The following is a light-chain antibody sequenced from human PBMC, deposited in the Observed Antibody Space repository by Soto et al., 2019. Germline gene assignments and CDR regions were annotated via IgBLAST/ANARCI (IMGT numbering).Light chain of an antibody. CDR1: SSDVGSYNL. V-gene: IGLV2-23*02. CDR2: EVS. CDR3: CSYAGSSTV. Sequence: QSVLTQPASVSGSPGQSITISCTGTSSDVGSYNLVSWYQQHPGKAPKLMICEVSKRPSGVSNRFSGSKSSNTASLTISGLQAEDEADYYCCSYAGSSTVFGTGTKVTVL. J-gene: IGLJ1*01.